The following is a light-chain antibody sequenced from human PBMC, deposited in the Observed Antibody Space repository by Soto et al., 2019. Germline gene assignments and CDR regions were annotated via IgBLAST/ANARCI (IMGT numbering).Light chain of an antibody. CDR3: QQYNHYST. V-gene: IGKV1-5*03. CDR2: KAS. CDR1: QSINSW. Sequence: DIQMTQSPSTLSASVGDRVTITCRASQSINSWLAWYQQKPGKAPKLLIHKASSLESGVPSRFSGSESGTEFTLTISSLQPDDFATYYCQQYNHYSTFGQGTKVEIK. J-gene: IGKJ1*01.